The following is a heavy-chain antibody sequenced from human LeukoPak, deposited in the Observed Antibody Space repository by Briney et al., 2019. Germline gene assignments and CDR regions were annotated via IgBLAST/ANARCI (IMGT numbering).Heavy chain of an antibody. CDR3: ARVVFGTGWPAYFDY. CDR1: GGSISSSSYY. D-gene: IGHD3-3*01. J-gene: IGHJ4*02. CDR2: IYYSGST. V-gene: IGHV4-39*07. Sequence: SKTLSLTCTVSGGSISSSSYYWGWIRQPPGKGLEWIGSIYYSGSTYYNPSLKSRVTISVDTSKNQFSLKLSSVTAADTAVYYCARVVFGTGWPAYFDYWGQGTLVTVSS.